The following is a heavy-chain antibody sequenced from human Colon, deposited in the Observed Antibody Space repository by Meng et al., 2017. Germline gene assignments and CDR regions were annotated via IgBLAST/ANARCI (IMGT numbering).Heavy chain of an antibody. J-gene: IGHJ4*02. V-gene: IGHV4-61*08. CDR1: GGSVSRAGYQ. D-gene: IGHD1-26*01. Sequence: QRQVREWGPGLVRPSDTPSPICSVSGGSVSRAGYQWSWIRQPPGKGLEWIGYASTNYNPSLKSRVTISVDTSKNQFSLRLTSVTAADTAVYYCARDHMGSLDYWGQGILVTVSS. CDR3: ARDHMGSLDY. CDR2: AST.